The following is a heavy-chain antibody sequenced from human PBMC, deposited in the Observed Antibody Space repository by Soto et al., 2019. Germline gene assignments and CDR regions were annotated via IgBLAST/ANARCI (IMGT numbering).Heavy chain of an antibody. V-gene: IGHV3-15*01. CDR3: PTDGGTVPQWLYFAY. CDR2: IKSKTDGGTT. CDR1: GFTVSNTW. D-gene: IGHD6-19*01. J-gene: IGHJ4*02. Sequence: EVQLVESGGGLVKPGGSLRLSCAASGFTVSNTWMSWFRQAPGKGLEWVGRIKSKTDGGTTDYAAPVKGRFTISRDDSKNPLYLQMTSLKTEDTAVYYCPTDGGTVPQWLYFAYCGRGTLVTVSS.